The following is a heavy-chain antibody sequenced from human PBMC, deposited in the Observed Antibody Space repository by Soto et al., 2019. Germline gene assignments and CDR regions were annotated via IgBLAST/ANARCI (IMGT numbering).Heavy chain of an antibody. CDR2: VNGYNGYT. CDR3: ARDDKTWFDP. J-gene: IGHJ5*02. CDR1: GYTFSTYV. Sequence: QVQLVQSGTEVKKPGASVKVSCKASGYTFSTYVISWLRQAPGPGPEWMGWVNGYNGYTKYAEKFQGRVTMTTDTSTSPAYMELWSLSSDATAVYYCARDDKTWFDPWGQGTLVSVAS. V-gene: IGHV1-18*01.